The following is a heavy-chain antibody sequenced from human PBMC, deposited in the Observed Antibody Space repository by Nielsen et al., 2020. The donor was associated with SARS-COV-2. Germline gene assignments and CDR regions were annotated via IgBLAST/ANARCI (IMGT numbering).Heavy chain of an antibody. D-gene: IGHD3-10*01. CDR1: GYTFTSYA. Sequence: ASVKASCKASGYTFTSYAMNWVRQAPGQGLQWRGWINTNTGNPTYAQGFTGRFVFSLDTSVSTAYLQISSLKAEDTAVYYCARVGAFYWFDPWGQGTLVTVSS. CDR3: ARVGAFYWFDP. J-gene: IGHJ5*02. CDR2: INTNTGNP. V-gene: IGHV7-4-1*02.